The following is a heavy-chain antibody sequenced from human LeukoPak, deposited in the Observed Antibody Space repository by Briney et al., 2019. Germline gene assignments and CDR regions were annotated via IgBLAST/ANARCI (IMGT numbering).Heavy chain of an antibody. V-gene: IGHV4-59*01. CDR2: IYYSGST. CDR3: AREGYDSSGYSD. CDR1: GGSISSYY. J-gene: IGHJ4*02. Sequence: SETLSLTFTVSGGSISSYYWSWIRQPPGKGLEWIGYIYYSGSTNYNPSLKSRVTISVDTSKNQFSLKLSSVTAADTAVYYCAREGYDSSGYSDWGQGTLVTVSS. D-gene: IGHD3-22*01.